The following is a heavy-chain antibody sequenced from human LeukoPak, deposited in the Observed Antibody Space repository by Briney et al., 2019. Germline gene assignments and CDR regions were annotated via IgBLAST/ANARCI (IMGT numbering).Heavy chain of an antibody. J-gene: IGHJ6*04. CDR3: AKDPDYGSGSPMDV. CDR1: GFTFSSYG. D-gene: IGHD3-10*01. V-gene: IGHV3-30*02. CDR2: IRYDGSNK. Sequence: GGSLRLSCAASGFTFSSYGMHWVRQAPGKGLEWVAFIRYDGSNKYYADSVKGRFTISRDNSKNTLYLQMNSLRAEDTAVYYCAKDPDYGSGSPMDVWGKGTTVTISS.